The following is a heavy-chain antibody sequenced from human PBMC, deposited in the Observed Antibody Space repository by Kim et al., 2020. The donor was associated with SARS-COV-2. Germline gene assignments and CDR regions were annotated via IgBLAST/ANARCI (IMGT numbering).Heavy chain of an antibody. CDR3: ARGATLVRGAKPGIEKHWFDP. Sequence: ASVKVSCKASGYTFTSYDINWVRQATGQGLEWMGWMNPNSGNTGYAQKFQGRVTMTRNTSISTAYMELSSLRSEDTAVYYCARGATLVRGAKPGIEKHWFDPWGQGTLVTVSS. J-gene: IGHJ5*02. D-gene: IGHD3-10*01. CDR2: MNPNSGNT. CDR1: GYTFTSYD. V-gene: IGHV1-8*01.